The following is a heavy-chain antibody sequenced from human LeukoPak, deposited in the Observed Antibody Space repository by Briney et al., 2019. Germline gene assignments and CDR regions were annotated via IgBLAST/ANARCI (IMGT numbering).Heavy chain of an antibody. CDR2: INPNSGGT. V-gene: IGHV1-2*02. CDR3: ASLGSSGYDSFDY. Sequence: GASVKVSCKASGYTFTGYYMHWVRQALGQGLEWMGWINPNSGGTNYAQKFQGRVTMTRDTSIGTAYMELSRLRSDDTAVYYCASLGSSGYDSFDYWGQGTLVTVSS. CDR1: GYTFTGYY. D-gene: IGHD5-12*01. J-gene: IGHJ4*02.